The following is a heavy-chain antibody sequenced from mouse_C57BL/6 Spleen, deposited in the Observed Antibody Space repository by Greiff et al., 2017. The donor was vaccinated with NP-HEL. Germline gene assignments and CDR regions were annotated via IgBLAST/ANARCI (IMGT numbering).Heavy chain of an antibody. V-gene: IGHV2-2*01. CDR3: ARITTVDYAMDY. D-gene: IGHD1-1*01. Sequence: VKLMESGPGLVQPSQSLSITCTVSGFSLTSYGVHWVRQSPGKGLEWLGVIWSGGSTDYNAAFISRLSISKDNSKSQVFFKMNSLQADDTAIYYCARITTVDYAMDYWGQGTSVTVSS. J-gene: IGHJ4*01. CDR1: GFSLTSYG. CDR2: IWSGGST.